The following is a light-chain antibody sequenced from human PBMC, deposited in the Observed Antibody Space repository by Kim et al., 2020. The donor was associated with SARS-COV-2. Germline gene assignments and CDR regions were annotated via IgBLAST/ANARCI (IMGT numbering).Light chain of an antibody. V-gene: IGKV1D-13*01. Sequence: ASVGDRVTITCRASQGISSALAWYQQKPGKAPKLLIYDASSLESGVPSRFSGSGSGTDFTLTISSLQPEDFATYYCQQFNNYPHYTFGQGTKLEI. J-gene: IGKJ2*01. CDR3: QQFNNYPHYT. CDR2: DAS. CDR1: QGISSA.